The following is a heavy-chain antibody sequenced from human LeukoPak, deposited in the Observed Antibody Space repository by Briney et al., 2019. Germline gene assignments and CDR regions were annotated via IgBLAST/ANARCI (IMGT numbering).Heavy chain of an antibody. D-gene: IGHD3-22*01. J-gene: IGHJ4*02. CDR1: GFSFSSRW. V-gene: IGHV3-7*02. CDR2: TKEDGSEK. Sequence: GGSLRLSCAASGFSFSSRWMSWVRQAPGKGLEWVAKTKEDGSEKYYVDSVKGRFTISKDNAKNSLYLQMNSLRAEDTAVYYCARGIAYYYDSSGFLDCWGQGTLVTVSS. CDR3: ARGIAYYYDSSGFLDC.